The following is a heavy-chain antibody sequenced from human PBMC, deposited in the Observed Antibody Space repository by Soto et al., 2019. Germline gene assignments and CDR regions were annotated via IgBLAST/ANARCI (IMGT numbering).Heavy chain of an antibody. Sequence: EVQLLGSGGGLVQPGGSLRLSCAASGFTFSSYAMSWVRQAPGKGLEWVSAISGSGVSTYYADSVKGRFTISRDNSKNTLYLHMNSLRAEDTAVYYCAKAHHYSSSWSEFDYWGQGTLVTVSS. CDR1: GFTFSSYA. CDR2: ISGSGVST. D-gene: IGHD6-13*01. J-gene: IGHJ4*02. CDR3: AKAHHYSSSWSEFDY. V-gene: IGHV3-23*01.